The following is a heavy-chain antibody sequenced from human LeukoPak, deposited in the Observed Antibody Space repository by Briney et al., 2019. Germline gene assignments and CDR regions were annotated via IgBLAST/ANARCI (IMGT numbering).Heavy chain of an antibody. Sequence: SETLSLTCTVSGGSISSGGYYWSWIRQPPGKGLEWIGYIYHSGSTFYNPSLKSRITISVDRSKNQFSLKLSSVTAADTAVYYCARVWYGSGSYWGQGTLVTVSS. CDR1: GGSISSGGYY. V-gene: IGHV4-30-2*01. J-gene: IGHJ4*02. D-gene: IGHD3-10*01. CDR2: IYHSGST. CDR3: ARVWYGSGSY.